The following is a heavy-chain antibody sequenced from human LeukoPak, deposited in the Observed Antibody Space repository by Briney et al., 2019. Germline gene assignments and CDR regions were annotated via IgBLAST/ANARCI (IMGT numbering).Heavy chain of an antibody. CDR3: ARDPGFVLIAPL. D-gene: IGHD2-21*01. CDR2: IYHSGST. CDR1: GYSISSGYY. Sequence: SETLSLTCTVSGYSISSGYYWGWIRQTPGKGLEWIGSIYHSGSTYYNPSLKSRVTISLDTSKNQFSLKLSSVTAADTAVYYRARDPGFVLIAPLWGQGTLVTVSS. J-gene: IGHJ4*02. V-gene: IGHV4-38-2*02.